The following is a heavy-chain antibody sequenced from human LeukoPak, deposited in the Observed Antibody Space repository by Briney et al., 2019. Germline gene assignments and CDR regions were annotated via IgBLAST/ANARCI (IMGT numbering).Heavy chain of an antibody. J-gene: IGHJ4*02. CDR3: ARFRVGRSGSYLNYFDY. Sequence: GGPLRLSCAASGFTFSSYLMSWVRQAPGKGLECVANIKQDGSEKYYVDSVKGRFPISRDNAKNSLYVQMNSLRAADTAVYYCARFRVGRSGSYLNYFDYWGQGTLVTVSS. D-gene: IGHD3-10*01. CDR2: IKQDGSEK. CDR1: GFTFSSYL. V-gene: IGHV3-7*01.